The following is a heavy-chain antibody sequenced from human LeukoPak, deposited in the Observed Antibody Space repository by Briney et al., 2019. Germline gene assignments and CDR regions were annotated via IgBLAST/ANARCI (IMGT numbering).Heavy chain of an antibody. J-gene: IGHJ4*02. CDR1: GDTFTYYH. V-gene: IGHV1-46*01. CDR3: ATEAPGSYYFDY. CDR2: VYVTGETT. Sequence: GASVKVSCQASGDTFTYYHIHWVRQAPGQGVAWMEAVYVTGETTRNTQNFQGRVTMTRDPSTATVYMELTSLRSEDTAVYYCATEAPGSYYFDYWGQGVLVTVSS.